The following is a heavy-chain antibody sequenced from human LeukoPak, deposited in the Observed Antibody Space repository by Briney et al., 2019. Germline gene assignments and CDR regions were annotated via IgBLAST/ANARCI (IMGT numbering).Heavy chain of an antibody. V-gene: IGHV3-23*01. D-gene: IGHD2-21*01. CDR3: AKAPVTTCRGAYCYPFDY. CDR1: GFTLSSYA. Sequence: PGRSLRLSCAASGFTLSSYAMSWVRQAPRKWLEWVSAISDSGNTYHADSVKDRFTISRDSSKNTLFLQMNRLRPEDAAVYYCAKAPVTTCRGAYCYPFDYWGQGTLVTVSS. CDR2: ISDSGNT. J-gene: IGHJ4*02.